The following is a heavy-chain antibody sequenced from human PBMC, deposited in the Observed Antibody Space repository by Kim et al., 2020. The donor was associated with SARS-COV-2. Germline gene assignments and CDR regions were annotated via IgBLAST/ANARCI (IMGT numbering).Heavy chain of an antibody. V-gene: IGHV4-31*03. D-gene: IGHD6-19*01. CDR1: GGSISSGGYY. Sequence: SETLSLTCTVSGGSISSGGYYWSWIRQHPGKGLEWIGYIYYSGSTYYNPSLKSRVTISVDTSKNQFSLKLSSVTAADTAVYYCARGGQQWLVGFDYWGQGTLVTVSS. CDR2: IYYSGST. CDR3: ARGGQQWLVGFDY. J-gene: IGHJ4*02.